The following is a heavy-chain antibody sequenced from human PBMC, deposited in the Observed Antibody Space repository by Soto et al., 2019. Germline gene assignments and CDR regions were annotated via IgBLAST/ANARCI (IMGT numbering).Heavy chain of an antibody. Sequence: QVQLQESGPGLVLPSETLSLTCTVSGGSMNSYYWTWVRQPPGKGLEWIGYVYDSGTSKYNASLGSRFTMSLDKSSNQFALSLSYVTAADTAVYFCARYSPPKKSFDSNPGWLDPWGQGTLVAVSS. V-gene: IGHV4-59*01. CDR2: VYDSGTS. D-gene: IGHD2-21*01. CDR3: ARYSPPKKSFDSNPGWLDP. J-gene: IGHJ5*02. CDR1: GGSMNSYY.